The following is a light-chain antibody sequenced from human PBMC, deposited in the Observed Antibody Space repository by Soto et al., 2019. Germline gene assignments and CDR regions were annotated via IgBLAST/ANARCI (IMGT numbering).Light chain of an antibody. CDR3: QQYNNWTFT. J-gene: IGKJ5*01. V-gene: IGKV3-15*01. Sequence: IVMTQSPAARSLAPGERVTFSCRASQGVSRKLAWYQHKPGQAPRLLISGASTGATGIPARFSGSGSETEGTITISSLQYEDVAVYYCQQYNNWTFTFGQGTRLEIK. CDR2: GAS. CDR1: QGVSRK.